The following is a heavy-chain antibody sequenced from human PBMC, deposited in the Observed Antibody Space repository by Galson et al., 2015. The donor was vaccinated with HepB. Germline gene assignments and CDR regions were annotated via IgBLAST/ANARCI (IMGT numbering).Heavy chain of an antibody. V-gene: IGHV6-1*01. CDR2: TYYRSKWYN. CDR3: ARDMGPGIAVARLRNWFDP. D-gene: IGHD6-19*01. J-gene: IGHJ5*02. Sequence: CAISGDSVSSNSAAWNWIRQSPSRGLEWLGRTYYRSKWYNDYAVSVKSRITINPDTSKNQFSLQLNSVTPEDTAVYYCARDMGPGIAVARLRNWFDPWGQGTLVTVSS. CDR1: GDSVSSNSAA.